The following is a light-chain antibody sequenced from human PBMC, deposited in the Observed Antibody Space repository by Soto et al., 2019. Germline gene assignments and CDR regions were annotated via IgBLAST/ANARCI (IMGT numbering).Light chain of an antibody. V-gene: IGKV1-5*01. Sequence: DIQMTLSPSTLSASVGDRVTITCRASQSISSWLAWYHQKPGKAPKLLIYAASTLQSGVPSRFAGTGPGTDSTLTTSCLQSEHLSTYCCHQSYRYPLTFGAGTKVDIK. CDR2: AAS. CDR3: HQSYRYPLT. CDR1: QSISSW. J-gene: IGKJ4*01.